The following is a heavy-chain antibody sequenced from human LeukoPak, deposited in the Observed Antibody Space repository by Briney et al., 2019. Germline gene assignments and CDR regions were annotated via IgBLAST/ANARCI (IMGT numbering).Heavy chain of an antibody. J-gene: IGHJ6*03. CDR2: INPNSGGT. Sequence: ASVKVSCKASGYTLTGYYMHWVRQAPGQGLEWMGWINPNSGGTNYAQKFQGRVTMTRDTSISTAYMELSRLRSDDTAVYYCARTVAGIIRGYYYYYMDVWGKGTTVTVSS. CDR3: ARTVAGIIRGYYYYYMDV. D-gene: IGHD6-19*01. V-gene: IGHV1-2*02. CDR1: GYTLTGYY.